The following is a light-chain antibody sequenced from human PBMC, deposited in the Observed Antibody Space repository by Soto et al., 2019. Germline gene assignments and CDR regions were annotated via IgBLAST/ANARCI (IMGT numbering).Light chain of an antibody. CDR3: QAYDSSMGGSKI. CDR2: GNS. J-gene: IGLJ2*01. Sequence: QSVLTQPPSVSGAPGQRVTISCTGSSSNIGAAYDVHWYQQLPGTAPKLFIYGNSNRPSGVPDRFSGPRSGTSASMAITGLQAEDEGDYHCQAYDSSMGGSKIFGGGTKLTVL. CDR1: SSNIGAAYD. V-gene: IGLV1-40*01.